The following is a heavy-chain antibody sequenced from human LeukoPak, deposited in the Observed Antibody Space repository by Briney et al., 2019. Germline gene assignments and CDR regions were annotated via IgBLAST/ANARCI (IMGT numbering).Heavy chain of an antibody. CDR3: ASERIAAAGNFDY. D-gene: IGHD6-13*01. J-gene: IGHJ4*02. CDR1: GGTFSSYA. Sequence: GASVKVSCKASGGTFSSYAISCVRQAPVQGLEWMGGIIPIFGTANYAQKFQGRVTITADKSTSTAYMELSSLRSEDTAVYYCASERIAAAGNFDYWGQGTLVTVSS. CDR2: IIPIFGTA. V-gene: IGHV1-69*06.